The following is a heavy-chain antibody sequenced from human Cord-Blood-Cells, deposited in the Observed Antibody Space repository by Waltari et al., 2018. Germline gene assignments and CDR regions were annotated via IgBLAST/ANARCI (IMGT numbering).Heavy chain of an antibody. V-gene: IGHV4-39*01. CDR3: ARHREGQWLKN. CDR2: IYYSGST. D-gene: IGHD6-19*01. CDR1: GGSISGSSYY. Sequence: QLQLQESGPGLVKPSETLSLTCTVSGGSISGSSYYWGRIRHHPGKGLEWIGSIYYSGSTYYNPSLKSRVTISVDTSKNQFSRKLSSVTAADTAVYYCARHREGQWLKNWGQGTLVTVSS. J-gene: IGHJ4*02.